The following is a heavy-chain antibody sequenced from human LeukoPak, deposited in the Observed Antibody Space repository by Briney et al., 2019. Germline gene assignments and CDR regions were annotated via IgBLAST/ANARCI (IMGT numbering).Heavy chain of an antibody. CDR2: IVGSGGST. CDR3: SNWGDYAVLSGYNDSDF. Sequence: PRASLRLSCAASGFTFSNYAMSWVRHAPGKGLEWVSAIVGSGGSTYYADSVKGRFTISTDISKNRLYLQMNRLRVKDRVIYYCSNWGDYAVLSGYNDSDFWGQGNLVTVSS. J-gene: IGHJ4*02. V-gene: IGHV3-23*01. D-gene: IGHD3-9*01. CDR1: GFTFSNYA.